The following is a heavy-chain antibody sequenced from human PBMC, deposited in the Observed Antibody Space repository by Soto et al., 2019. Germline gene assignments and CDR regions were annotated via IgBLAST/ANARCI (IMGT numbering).Heavy chain of an antibody. V-gene: IGHV1-46*01. Sequence: QVQLVQSGAEVKKPGASVKVSCKSSVYSFTRYYIHWVRQAPGQGLAWMGIINPGGGSTTYAQKFKGRVTMTRDASPSTWYMELSSLRSEETAVYYCAKEGDVCPQSSEWNHFDQWGQGTLVTVSS. CDR2: INPGGGST. D-gene: IGHD6-19*01. CDR3: AKEGDVCPQSSEWNHFDQ. CDR1: VYSFTRYY. J-gene: IGHJ4*02.